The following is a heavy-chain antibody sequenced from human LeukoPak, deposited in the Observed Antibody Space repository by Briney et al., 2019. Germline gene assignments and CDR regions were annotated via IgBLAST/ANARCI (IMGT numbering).Heavy chain of an antibody. V-gene: IGHV3-53*01. CDR3: ARDPSPKTYYDSSGYLDY. J-gene: IGHJ4*02. Sequence: GGSLRLSCAASGFTVSSNYMSWVRQAPGKGLEWVSVIYSGGSTYYADSVKGRFTISRDNAKNSLYLQMNSLRAEDTAVYYCARDPSPKTYYDSSGYLDYWGQGTLVTVSS. D-gene: IGHD3-22*01. CDR1: GFTVSSNY. CDR2: IYSGGST.